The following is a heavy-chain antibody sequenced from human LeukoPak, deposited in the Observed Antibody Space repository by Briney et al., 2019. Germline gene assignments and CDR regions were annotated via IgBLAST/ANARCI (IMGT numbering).Heavy chain of an antibody. Sequence: SETLSLTCTVSNGSISSYYWSWIRQSPGKGLEWIGYIYYSGSTNYNPSLKSRVTISVDTSKNQFSLKLSSVTAADTAVYYCARAQTAQWLVPFDYWGQGTLVTVSS. CDR1: NGSISSYY. V-gene: IGHV4-59*01. CDR3: ARAQTAQWLVPFDY. CDR2: IYYSGST. J-gene: IGHJ4*02. D-gene: IGHD6-19*01.